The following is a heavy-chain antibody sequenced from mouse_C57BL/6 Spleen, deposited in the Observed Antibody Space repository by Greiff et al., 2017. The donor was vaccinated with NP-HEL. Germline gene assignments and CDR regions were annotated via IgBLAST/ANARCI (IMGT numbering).Heavy chain of an antibody. CDR3: ARGVLHFDY. V-gene: IGHV5-17*01. CDR2: ISSGSSTI. J-gene: IGHJ2*01. Sequence: VQLQQSGGGLVKPGGSLKLSCAASGFTFSDYGMHWVRQAPEKGLEWVAYISSGSSTIYYADTVKGRCTISRDNAKNTLFLQMTSLRSEDTAMYYCARGVLHFDYWGQGTTLTVSS. D-gene: IGHD1-1*01. CDR1: GFTFSDYG.